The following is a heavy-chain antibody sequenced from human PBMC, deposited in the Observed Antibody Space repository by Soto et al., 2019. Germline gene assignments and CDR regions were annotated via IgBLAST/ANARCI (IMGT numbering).Heavy chain of an antibody. CDR2: IIPIFGTA. Sequence: ASVKVSCKASGGTFSSYAISWVRQAPGQGLEWMGGIIPIFGTANYAQKFQGRVTITADESTSTAYMELSSLRSEDTAVYYCASRSPYSGSYYRVSYYFDYWGQGTLVTVSS. CDR1: GGTFSSYA. CDR3: ASRSPYSGSYYRVSYYFDY. V-gene: IGHV1-69*13. D-gene: IGHD1-26*01. J-gene: IGHJ4*02.